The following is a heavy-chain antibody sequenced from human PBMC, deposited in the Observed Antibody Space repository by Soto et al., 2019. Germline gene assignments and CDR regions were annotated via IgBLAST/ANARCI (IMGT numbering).Heavy chain of an antibody. Sequence: EVQLLESGGGLVQPGGSLRLACAASGFSFSSYAMVWVRQDPGKGLEWVSVLSARGGSSYFADSVKGRFTISRDNSKNVLSPEMNSLIAEDTATYFCAKVSIEYSASGDHWGKGNLLLVSS. D-gene: IGHD5-12*01. CDR3: AKVSIEYSASGDH. J-gene: IGHJ4*02. CDR1: GFSFSSYA. V-gene: IGHV3-23*01. CDR2: LSARGGSS.